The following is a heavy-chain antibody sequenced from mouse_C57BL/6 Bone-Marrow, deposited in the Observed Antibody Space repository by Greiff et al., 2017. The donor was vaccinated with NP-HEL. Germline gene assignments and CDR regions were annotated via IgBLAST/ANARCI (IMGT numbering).Heavy chain of an antibody. V-gene: IGHV5-12*01. J-gene: IGHJ3*01. CDR3: ARQYDYDSFAY. CDR1: GFTFSDYY. D-gene: IGHD2-4*01. Sequence: EVQRVESGGGLVQPGGSLKLSCAASGFTFSDYYMYWVRQTPEKRLEWVAYISNGGGSTYYPDTVKGRFTISRDNAKNTLYLQMSRLKSEDTAMYYCARQYDYDSFAYWGQGTLVTVSA. CDR2: ISNGGGST.